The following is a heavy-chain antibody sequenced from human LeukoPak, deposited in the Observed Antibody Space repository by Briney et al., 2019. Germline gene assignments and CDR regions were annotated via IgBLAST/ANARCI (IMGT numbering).Heavy chain of an antibody. CDR1: GYPFTNYD. CDR2: MNPNSGNT. Sequence: GASVKVSCKASGYPFTNYDINWVRQATGQGLEWMGWMNPNSGNTGYAQKFQGRVTMTRNTSISTAYMELSSLRSEDTAVYYCARGKHDYDSSGFYYGAFDIWAPGTMVTASS. V-gene: IGHV1-8*01. D-gene: IGHD3-22*01. J-gene: IGHJ3*02. CDR3: ARGKHDYDSSGFYYGAFDI.